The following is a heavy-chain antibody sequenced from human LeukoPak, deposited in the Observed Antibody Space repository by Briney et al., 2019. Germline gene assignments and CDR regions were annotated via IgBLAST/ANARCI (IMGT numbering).Heavy chain of an antibody. J-gene: IGHJ4*02. CDR3: AKDRASIAVADFDY. CDR1: GFTFSSYG. D-gene: IGHD6-19*01. Sequence: GGSLRLSCAASGFTFSSYGMHWVRQAPGKGLEWVAVIWYVGSNKYYADSVKGRFTISRDNSKNTLYLQMNSLRAEDTAVYYCAKDRASIAVADFDYWGQGTLVTVSS. V-gene: IGHV3-33*06. CDR2: IWYVGSNK.